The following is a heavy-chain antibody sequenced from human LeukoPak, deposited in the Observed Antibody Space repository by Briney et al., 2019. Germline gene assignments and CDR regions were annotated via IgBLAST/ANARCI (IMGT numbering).Heavy chain of an antibody. CDR1: GGSLSSHY. J-gene: IGHJ6*02. V-gene: IGHV4-59*08. CDR3: ARGLVYCSGGSCYYYGMDV. D-gene: IGHD2-15*01. CDR2: IYYSGTT. Sequence: PSETLSLTCTVSGGSLSSHYWSWIRQPPGKGLEWIGYIYYSGTTNYNPSLKSRVTISVDTSKNQFSLKLSSVTAADTAVYYCARGLVYCSGGSCYYYGMDVWGQGTTVTVSS.